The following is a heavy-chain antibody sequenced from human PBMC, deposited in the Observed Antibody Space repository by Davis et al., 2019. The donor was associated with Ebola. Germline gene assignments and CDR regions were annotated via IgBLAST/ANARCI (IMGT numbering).Heavy chain of an antibody. CDR1: GGSFSGYY. J-gene: IGHJ4*02. Sequence: SEALSLTCAVYGGSFSGYYWSWIRQPPGKGLEWIGEINHSGSTNYNPSLKSRVTISVDTSKNQFSLKLSSVTAADTAVYYCVRHDSVGYNRGFEYWGQGALVTVSS. CDR3: VRHDSVGYNRGFEY. V-gene: IGHV4-34*01. D-gene: IGHD5-18*01. CDR2: INHSGST.